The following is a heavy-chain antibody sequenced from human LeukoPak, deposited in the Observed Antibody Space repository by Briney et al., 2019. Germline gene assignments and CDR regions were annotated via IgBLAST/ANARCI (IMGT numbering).Heavy chain of an antibody. CDR1: GFTFSSYA. Sequence: GGSLRLSCAASGFTFSSYAMSWVRQAPEKGLEWVSSISGSGDNTYYADSVKDRFSISRDNSKTTVSLQMNSLRAEDTAVYYCAKGRGTAVTSAANYWGQGTLVTVSS. CDR3: AKGRGTAVTSAANY. D-gene: IGHD4-17*01. J-gene: IGHJ4*02. CDR2: ISGSGDNT. V-gene: IGHV3-23*01.